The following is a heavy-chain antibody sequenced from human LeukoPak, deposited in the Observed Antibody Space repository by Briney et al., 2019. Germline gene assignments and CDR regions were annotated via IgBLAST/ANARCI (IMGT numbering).Heavy chain of an antibody. CDR2: ITAGGDST. V-gene: IGHV3-23*01. J-gene: IGHJ1*01. D-gene: IGHD3-3*01. CDR1: GFIFSARA. Sequence: PGGSLRLSCAASGFIFSARAMTWVRKAPGKGLEWVSYITAGGDSTHYADSVKGRFIISRDSTKNTLYLQMNSLRAEDTAVYYCATPWNGQVLRPIQHWGQGTLVTVSS. CDR3: ATPWNGQVLRPIQH.